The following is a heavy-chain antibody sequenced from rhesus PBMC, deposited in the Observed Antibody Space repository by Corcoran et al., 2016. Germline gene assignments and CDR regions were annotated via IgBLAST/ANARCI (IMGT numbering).Heavy chain of an antibody. CDR1: GYPFTSYY. Sequence: QVKLVQSGAEITQPGASVKLSCKASGYPFTSYYMHWVRQSPGQGLEWIGLISPNNGNKGYAQNFQGRVTITTDTSTSTGYMELSSLRSEDTAVYYCTRASLKDWYFDLWGPGTPITISS. J-gene: IGHJ2*01. V-gene: IGHV1-180*01. CDR2: ISPNNGNK. CDR3: TRASLKDWYFDL.